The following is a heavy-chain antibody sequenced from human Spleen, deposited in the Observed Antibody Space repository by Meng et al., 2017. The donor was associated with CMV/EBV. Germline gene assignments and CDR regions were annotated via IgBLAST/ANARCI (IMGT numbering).Heavy chain of an antibody. CDR3: ARDREGAPDWSDL. D-gene: IGHD1-26*01. CDR2: INPNSGAT. J-gene: IGHJ5*02. Sequence: QVQLVQSGAEVKKPGASVKVSCKASGYTFTGYYMHWVRQAPGQGLEWMGRINPNSGATNYAQKVQGRVTMTTDTSTSTAYMELRSLRSDDTAVYYCARDREGAPDWSDLWGQGTLVTVSS. CDR1: GYTFTGYY. V-gene: IGHV1-2*06.